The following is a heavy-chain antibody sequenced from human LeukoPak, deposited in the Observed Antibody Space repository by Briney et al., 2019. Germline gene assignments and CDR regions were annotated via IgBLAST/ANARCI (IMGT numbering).Heavy chain of an antibody. Sequence: GGSLRLSCAASGFPFRSNGMHWVRQAPGKGLEWVAVIWYDGSNENYADSVKGRFSISRDNSKNTLHLQMSSLRAEDTAVYYCAKGVIYKNDYMDVWGKGTTVTVSS. CDR3: AKGVIYKNDYMDV. CDR2: IWYDGSNE. CDR1: GFPFRSNG. J-gene: IGHJ6*03. D-gene: IGHD2-21*01. V-gene: IGHV3-33*06.